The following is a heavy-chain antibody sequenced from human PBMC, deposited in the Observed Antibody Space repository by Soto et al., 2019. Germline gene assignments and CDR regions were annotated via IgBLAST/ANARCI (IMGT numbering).Heavy chain of an antibody. D-gene: IGHD6-13*01. V-gene: IGHV1-18*01. CDR1: GYNFDSYG. J-gene: IGHJ5*02. CDR3: AREGMAAAGIWWFEP. Sequence: QVQLVQSGAEVKKPGASVKVSCKASGYNFDSYGISWVRQAPGQGLEWMGWISAYNGNTNYAQKLQGRVTMTTDTSTSTAYRELRSLRSDETAVYYCAREGMAAAGIWWFEPWGQGTLVTVSS. CDR2: ISAYNGNT.